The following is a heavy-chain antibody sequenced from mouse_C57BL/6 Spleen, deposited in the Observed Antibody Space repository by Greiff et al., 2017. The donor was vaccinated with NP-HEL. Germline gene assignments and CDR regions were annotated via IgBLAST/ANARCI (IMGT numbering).Heavy chain of an antibody. CDR1: GFNIKDDY. D-gene: IGHD1-1*01. J-gene: IGHJ2*01. CDR3: TTDYYCFDS. V-gene: IGHV14-4*01. CDR2: IDPENGDT. Sequence: EVQLQQSGAELVRPGASVKLSCTASGFNIKDDYMHWVKQRPEQGLEWIGWIDPENGDTEYASKFQGKATITADTSSNTAYLQLSSLTSEDTAVYYCTTDYYCFDSWGQGTTLTVSS.